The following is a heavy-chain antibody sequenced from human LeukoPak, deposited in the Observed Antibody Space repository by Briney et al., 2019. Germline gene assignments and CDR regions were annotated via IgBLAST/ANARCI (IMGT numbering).Heavy chain of an antibody. CDR3: ARDQGGSYLDTFDM. D-gene: IGHD1-26*01. J-gene: IGHJ3*02. V-gene: IGHV3-74*01. CDR2: IKSDGSSI. Sequence: QSGGSLRLSCAASGFIFSSYWIHWVRQPPGKGPVWVSRIKSDGSSISYADSVKGRFTTSRDNAKNMLYLQMNSLRVEDTAVYYCARDQGGSYLDTFDMWGQRTMVTVSS. CDR1: GFIFSSYW.